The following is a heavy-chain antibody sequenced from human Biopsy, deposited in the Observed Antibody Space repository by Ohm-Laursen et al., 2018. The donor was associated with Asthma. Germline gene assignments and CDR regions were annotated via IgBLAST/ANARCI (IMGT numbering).Heavy chain of an antibody. Sequence: SLRLSCAAPGFTFSDYDMHWVRQAPGKGLEWVAVVSYDGGVVHYADSMKGRFTISRDNAKSTLYLQMNRLRTDDTAVYFCAKRRGYSDLTDFDHWGQGTLVTVSS. D-gene: IGHD3-3*01. V-gene: IGHV3-30-3*01. CDR3: AKRRGYSDLTDFDH. J-gene: IGHJ4*02. CDR1: GFTFSDYD. CDR2: VSYDGGVV.